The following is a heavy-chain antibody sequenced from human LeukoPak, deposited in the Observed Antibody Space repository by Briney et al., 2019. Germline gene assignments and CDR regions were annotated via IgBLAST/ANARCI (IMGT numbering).Heavy chain of an antibody. V-gene: IGHV3-23*01. J-gene: IGHJ4*02. D-gene: IGHD1-26*01. CDR1: GFTCSSYA. CDR2: ISGSGGST. Sequence: GGSLRLSCAASGFTCSSYAMSWVRQAPGKGLEWVSAISGSGGSTYYADSVKGRFTISRDNSKNTLYLQMNSLRAEDTAVYYCAKDHTLVEYYFDYWGQGTLVTVSS. CDR3: AKDHTLVEYYFDY.